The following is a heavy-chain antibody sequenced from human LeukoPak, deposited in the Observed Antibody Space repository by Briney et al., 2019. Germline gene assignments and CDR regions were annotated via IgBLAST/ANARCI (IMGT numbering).Heavy chain of an antibody. CDR2: IYYSGTT. CDR3: ARVPYFYDSSSEGDY. J-gene: IGHJ4*02. V-gene: IGHV4-31*03. D-gene: IGHD3-22*01. Sequence: PSQTLSLTCTVSGGSMSSGGYYWTWIRQHPGKGLEWIGNIYYSGTTYYNPSLKSRVAISVDTSKNQFSLKLSSVTAADTAVYYCARVPYFYDSSSEGDYWGQGTLVTVSS. CDR1: GGSMSSGGYY.